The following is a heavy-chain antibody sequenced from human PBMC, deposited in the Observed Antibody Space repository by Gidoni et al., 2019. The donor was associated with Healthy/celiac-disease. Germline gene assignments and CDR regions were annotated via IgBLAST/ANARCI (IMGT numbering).Heavy chain of an antibody. CDR2: INHSGST. D-gene: IGHD1-7*01. CDR1: GGSFSGYY. V-gene: IGHV4-34*01. Sequence: QVQLQQWGAGLLKPSETLSLTCAVYGGSFSGYYCSWIRQPPGKGLEWIGEINHSGSTNYNPSLKSRVTISVDTSKNQFSLKLSSVTAADTAVYYCARGPHWNYLDYYYYGMDVWGQGTTVTVSS. CDR3: ARGPHWNYLDYYYYGMDV. J-gene: IGHJ6*02.